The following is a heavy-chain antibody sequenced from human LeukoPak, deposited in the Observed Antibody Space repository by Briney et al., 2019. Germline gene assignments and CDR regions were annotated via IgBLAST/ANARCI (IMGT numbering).Heavy chain of an antibody. CDR2: INPNSGGT. CDR1: GYTFTGYY. D-gene: IGHD2-15*01. J-gene: IGHJ4*02. Sequence: ASVKVSCKASGYTFTGYYMHWVRQAPGQGLEWMGWINPNSGGTNYAQKFQGRVTMTRDTPISTAYMELSRLRSDDTAVYYCARSQDIVVVIAALSLWGQGTLVTVSS. CDR3: ARSQDIVVVIAALSL. V-gene: IGHV1-2*02.